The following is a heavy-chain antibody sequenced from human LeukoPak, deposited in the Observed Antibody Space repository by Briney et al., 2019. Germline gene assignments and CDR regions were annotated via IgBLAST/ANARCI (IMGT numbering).Heavy chain of an antibody. CDR2: IRANGRDT. CDR3: AKGGYTTCFDP. J-gene: IGHJ5*02. V-gene: IGHV3-23*01. CDR1: GFTFSEYS. Sequence: PGGSLRLSCAASGFTFSEYSMSWVRQAPGKGLEWVSNIRANGRDTYYTASVKGRFTISRDNSKNTLYLEMNSLRAEDTAVYYCAKGGYTTCFDPWGQGTLVTVSS. D-gene: IGHD2-15*01.